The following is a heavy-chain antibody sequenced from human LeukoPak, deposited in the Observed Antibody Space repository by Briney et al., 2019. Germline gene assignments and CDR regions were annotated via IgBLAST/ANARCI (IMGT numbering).Heavy chain of an antibody. V-gene: IGHV4-30-2*01. J-gene: IGHJ3*02. CDR1: GGSISGGTSS. CDR2: IYQSGTT. CDR3: ARENGGLGYAFDI. D-gene: IGHD2-15*01. Sequence: SQTLSLTCTVPGGSISGGTSSWSCIRQPPGQCPEWLAYIYQSGTTYYNPSLKSRVSISVDSYKNQFSLKLSAVNAADRAVYYCARENGGLGYAFDIWGQGKMDSVSS.